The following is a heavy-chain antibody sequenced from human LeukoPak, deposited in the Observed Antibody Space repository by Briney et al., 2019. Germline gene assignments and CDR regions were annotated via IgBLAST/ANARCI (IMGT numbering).Heavy chain of an antibody. CDR2: IYYSGST. V-gene: IGHV4-59*01. CDR1: GGSIGSYY. D-gene: IGHD6-19*01. J-gene: IGHJ4*02. Sequence: SETLSLTCTVSGGSIGSYYWSWIRQPPGKGLEWIGYIYYSGSTNYNPSLKSRVTISVDTSKNQFSLKLSSVTAADTAVYYCARERYSSGWYGDYFDYWGQGTLVTVSS. CDR3: ARERYSSGWYGDYFDY.